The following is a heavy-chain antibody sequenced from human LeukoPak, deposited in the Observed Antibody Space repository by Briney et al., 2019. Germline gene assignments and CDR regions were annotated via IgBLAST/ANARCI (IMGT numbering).Heavy chain of an antibody. CDR2: IYTSGST. Sequence: SETLSLTCTVSGGSISSYYWSWIRQPAGKGLEWIGRIYTSGSTNYNPSFKSRVTMSVDTSKNQFSLKLSSVTAADTAVYYCARAAIGYRSGGSCLGDWFDPWGQGTLVTVSS. CDR3: ARAAIGYRSGGSCLGDWFDP. D-gene: IGHD2-15*01. CDR1: GGSISSYY. J-gene: IGHJ5*02. V-gene: IGHV4-4*07.